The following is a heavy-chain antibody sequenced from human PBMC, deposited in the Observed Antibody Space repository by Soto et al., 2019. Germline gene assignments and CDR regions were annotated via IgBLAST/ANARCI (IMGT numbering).Heavy chain of an antibody. CDR3: ARDHRGTYDFWSGYYTGEDPGANYYYYMAV. CDR1: GGTISSYY. CDR2: IYYSGST. J-gene: IGHJ6*03. Sequence: PSETLSLTCTVSGGTISSYYCSWILQPPRKGLEWIGYIYYSGSTNYNPSLKSRVTISVDTSKNQFSLKLSSVTAADTAVYYCARDHRGTYDFWSGYYTGEDPGANYYYYMAVWGKGTTVTVSS. D-gene: IGHD3-3*01. V-gene: IGHV4-59*01.